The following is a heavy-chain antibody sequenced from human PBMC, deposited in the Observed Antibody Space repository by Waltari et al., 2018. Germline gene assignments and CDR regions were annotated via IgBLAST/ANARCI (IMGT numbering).Heavy chain of an antibody. Sequence: EVQLVESGGGLVKPGGSLRLSCGASGFSFSSYGMNWVRQAQGKGLEWVSSISSSTTYIHYADSVKGRFTISRDNAKNSLYLQMNSLRVEDTAVYYCVSGGWGFYFDYWGQGTVVTVSS. V-gene: IGHV3-21*01. D-gene: IGHD7-27*01. CDR2: ISSSTTYI. J-gene: IGHJ4*02. CDR1: GFSFSSYG. CDR3: VSGGWGFYFDY.